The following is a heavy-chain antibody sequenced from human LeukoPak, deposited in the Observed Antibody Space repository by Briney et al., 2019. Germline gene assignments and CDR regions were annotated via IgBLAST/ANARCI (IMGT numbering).Heavy chain of an antibody. CDR2: IIPIFGTA. J-gene: IGHJ5*02. V-gene: IGHV1-69*05. CDR1: GGTFSSYA. D-gene: IGHD3-16*01. Sequence: ASVKVSCKASGGTFSSYAISWVRQAPGQGLEWMGGIIPIFGTANYAQKFQGRVTITTDESTSTAYMELSSLRSEDTAVYYCARGCRLGSTENWFDPWGQGTLVTVSS. CDR3: ARGCRLGSTENWFDP.